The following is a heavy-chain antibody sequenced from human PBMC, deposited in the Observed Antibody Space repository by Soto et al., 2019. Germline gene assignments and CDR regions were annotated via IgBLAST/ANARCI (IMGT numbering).Heavy chain of an antibody. CDR1: GGSISSGGYY. D-gene: IGHD1-26*01. CDR2: IYYSGST. Sequence: PSETLSLACTVSGGSISSGGYYWSWIRQHPGKGLEWIGYIYYSGSTYYNPSLKSRVTISVDTSKNQFSLKLSSVTAADTAVYYCARGRARAQWELLQNWFDPWGQGTQVTLSS. CDR3: ARGRARAQWELLQNWFDP. J-gene: IGHJ5*02. V-gene: IGHV4-31*03.